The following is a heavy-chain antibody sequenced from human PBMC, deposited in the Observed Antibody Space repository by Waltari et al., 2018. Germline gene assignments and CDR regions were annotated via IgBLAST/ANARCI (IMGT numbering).Heavy chain of an antibody. J-gene: IGHJ5*02. CDR2: MKHDGSEK. Sequence: EVHLVESGGGLVQPGGSLRLSCAASGSPFSNYWMCWVRQAPGKGLEWVANMKHDGSEKFYVDSVKGRFSISRDDSKTSLYLQMNSLRVEDTAVYFCAREGFVVVPSDDGWFDAWGQGTLVTVSS. CDR1: GSPFSNYW. D-gene: IGHD2-2*01. V-gene: IGHV3-7*01. CDR3: AREGFVVVPSDDGWFDA.